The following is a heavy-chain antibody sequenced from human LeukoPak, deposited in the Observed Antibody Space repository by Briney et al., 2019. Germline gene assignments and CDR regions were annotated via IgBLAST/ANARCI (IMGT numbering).Heavy chain of an antibody. CDR2: ISSSGSTI. Sequence: PGGSLRLSCAASGFTFSSYSMNWVRQAPGKGLEWVLYISSSGSTIYYADSVKGRFTISRDNAKNSLYLQMNSLRAEDTAVYYCARASGGPYYGSGNFDYWGQGTLVTVSS. V-gene: IGHV3-48*04. CDR3: ARASGGPYYGSGNFDY. CDR1: GFTFSSYS. J-gene: IGHJ4*02. D-gene: IGHD3-10*01.